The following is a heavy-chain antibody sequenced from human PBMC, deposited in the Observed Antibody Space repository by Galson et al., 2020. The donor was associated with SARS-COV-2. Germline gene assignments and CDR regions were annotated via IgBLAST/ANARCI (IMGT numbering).Heavy chain of an antibody. CDR1: GDSISSGRSY. D-gene: IGHD2-15*01. CDR3: AREIRDGGNPFDY. CDR2: ILNSGST. Sequence: SQTLSLTCTVSGDSISSGRSYWSWIRQPAGKGLEWVGRILNSGSTYYNPSLKSRVTISLDMAKNQFSLILSSVTAADTAMYYCAREIRDGGNPFDYWGQGTLVTVSS. V-gene: IGHV4-61*02. J-gene: IGHJ4*02.